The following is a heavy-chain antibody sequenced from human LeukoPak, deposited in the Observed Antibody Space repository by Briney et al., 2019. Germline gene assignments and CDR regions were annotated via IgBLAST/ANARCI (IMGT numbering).Heavy chain of an antibody. CDR3: ARVARWHYGSSGYLNWFDP. D-gene: IGHD3-22*01. Sequence: TLSLTCTVSGGSISSDDYYWNWIRQPPGKGLEWIGYIYYSGSTYSNPSLKSRVTISVDTSKNQFSLKLSSVTAADTAVYYCARVARWHYGSSGYLNWFDPWGQGTLVTVSS. CDR1: GGSISSDDYY. V-gene: IGHV4-30-4*08. J-gene: IGHJ5*02. CDR2: IYYSGST.